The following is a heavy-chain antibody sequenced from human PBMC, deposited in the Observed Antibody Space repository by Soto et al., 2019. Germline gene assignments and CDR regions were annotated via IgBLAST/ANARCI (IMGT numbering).Heavy chain of an antibody. D-gene: IGHD1-26*01. Sequence: PGGSLRLSCVASGFTVSSNYMSWVRQAPGKGLEWVSVIYSGGSTDYADSVKGRFTISRDNSKNTLYLQMTSLRAEDTAVYYCARVGATRNYYGMDVWGQGTTVTVSS. CDR1: GFTVSSNY. J-gene: IGHJ6*02. CDR2: IYSGGST. CDR3: ARVGATRNYYGMDV. V-gene: IGHV3-66*01.